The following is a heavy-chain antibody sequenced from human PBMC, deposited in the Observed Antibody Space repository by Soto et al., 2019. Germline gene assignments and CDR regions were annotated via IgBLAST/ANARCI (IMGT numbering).Heavy chain of an antibody. Sequence: EVQLVESGGGLVQPGTSLRLSCAASGFTFDEYAMHWVRQAPGKGLEWVSGIVWNNGNIAYADSVKGRFIISRDNAKNSLYLQMNSLRTEDTALYYCVRIPAAIGYMDVWGKGTTVTVS. V-gene: IGHV3-9*01. CDR3: VRIPAAIGYMDV. CDR2: IVWNNGNI. J-gene: IGHJ6*03. D-gene: IGHD2-2*02. CDR1: GFTFDEYA.